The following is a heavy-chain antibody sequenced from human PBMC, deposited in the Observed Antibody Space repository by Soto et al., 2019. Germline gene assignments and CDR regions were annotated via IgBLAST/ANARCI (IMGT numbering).Heavy chain of an antibody. V-gene: IGHV4-4*07. CDR1: RASIYTYS. CDR2: IYSSGSA. Sequence: SETLSLTCTVSRASIYTYSWTWIRQPAGKGLQWIGHIYSSGSANYSPSLKSRVSMSVDSSKNQISLKLSSVTAADTAVYYCATIVGANDYWGQGTLVTVS. D-gene: IGHD1-26*01. J-gene: IGHJ4*02. CDR3: ATIVGANDY.